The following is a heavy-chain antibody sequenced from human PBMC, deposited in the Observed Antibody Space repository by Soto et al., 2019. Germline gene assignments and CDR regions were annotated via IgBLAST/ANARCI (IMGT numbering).Heavy chain of an antibody. D-gene: IGHD2-2*01. CDR2: INPDSGDT. V-gene: IGHV1-2*04. Sequence: ASVKVSCKASGYTVTGYYMYWVRQAPGQGLEWMGWINPDSGDTNYAQKFQGWVTLTRDTSISTAYMELSRLTSDDTAVYYCARGSVVVVPAAMANYYAMDVWGQGTTVTVSS. J-gene: IGHJ6*02. CDR1: GYTVTGYY. CDR3: ARGSVVVVPAAMANYYAMDV.